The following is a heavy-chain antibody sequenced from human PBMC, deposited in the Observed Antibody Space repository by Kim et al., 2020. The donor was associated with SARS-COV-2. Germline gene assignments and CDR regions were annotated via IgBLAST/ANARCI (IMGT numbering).Heavy chain of an antibody. Sequence: ASVKVSCKASGYTFTSYGISWVRQAPGQGLEWMGWISAYNGNTNYAQKLQGRVTMTTDTSTSTAYMELRSLRSDDTAVYYCARDHWTGTTPSYGMDVWGQGTTVTVSS. J-gene: IGHJ6*02. CDR1: GYTFTSYG. CDR2: ISAYNGNT. D-gene: IGHD1-7*01. CDR3: ARDHWTGTTPSYGMDV. V-gene: IGHV1-18*01.